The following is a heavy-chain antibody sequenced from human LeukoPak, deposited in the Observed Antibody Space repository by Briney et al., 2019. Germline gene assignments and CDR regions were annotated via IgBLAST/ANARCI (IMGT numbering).Heavy chain of an antibody. D-gene: IGHD3-3*01. J-gene: IGHJ4*02. Sequence: ASVKVSCKASGGTFSSYAISWVRQAPGQGLEWMGGIIPIFGTANYAQKFQGRVTITTDESTSTAYMELSSLGSEDTAVYYCARAITIFGVPEYYFDYWGQGTLVTVSS. V-gene: IGHV1-69*05. CDR2: IIPIFGTA. CDR3: ARAITIFGVPEYYFDY. CDR1: GGTFSSYA.